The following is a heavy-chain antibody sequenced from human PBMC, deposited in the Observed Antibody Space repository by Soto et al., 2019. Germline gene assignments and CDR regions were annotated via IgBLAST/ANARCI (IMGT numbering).Heavy chain of an antibody. J-gene: IGHJ3*02. D-gene: IGHD2-21*01. V-gene: IGHV4-34*01. CDR1: GGSFSGYY. Sequence: SETLSLTCAVYGGSFSGYYWSWIRQPPGKGLEWIGEINHSGSTNYNPSLKSRVTISVDTSKNQFSLKLSSVTAADTAVYYCARGTPSIVVVIAPPGWAFDIWGQGTMVTVSS. CDR2: INHSGST. CDR3: ARGTPSIVVVIAPPGWAFDI.